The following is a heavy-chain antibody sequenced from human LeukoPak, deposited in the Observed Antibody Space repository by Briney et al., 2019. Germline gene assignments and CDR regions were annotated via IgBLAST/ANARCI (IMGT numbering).Heavy chain of an antibody. CDR3: ARKVYAASLDY. V-gene: IGHV4-4*02. D-gene: IGHD2-8*01. Sequence: SETLSLTCAVSGGSIFGGNWWSWVRQPPGKWLEWSGEINHSVSTNYNPSLKSRVTISVDTSKNQFSLKLSSVTAADTAVYYCARKVYAASLDYWGQGTLVTVSS. J-gene: IGHJ4*02. CDR1: GGSIFGGNW. CDR2: INHSVST.